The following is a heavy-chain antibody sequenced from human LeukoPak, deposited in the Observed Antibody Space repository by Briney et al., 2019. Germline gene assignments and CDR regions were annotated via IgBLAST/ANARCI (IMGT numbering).Heavy chain of an antibody. CDR1: GGSISSSSYY. D-gene: IGHD1-1*01. Sequence: PSETLSLTCTVSGGSISSSSYYWGWIRQPPGKGLEWIGSIYYSGSTYYNPSLKSRVTISVDTSKNQFSLKLSSVTAADTAVYYCARVGAPKTGIRGQFDYWGQGTLVTVSS. V-gene: IGHV4-39*07. CDR2: IYYSGST. J-gene: IGHJ4*02. CDR3: ARVGAPKTGIRGQFDY.